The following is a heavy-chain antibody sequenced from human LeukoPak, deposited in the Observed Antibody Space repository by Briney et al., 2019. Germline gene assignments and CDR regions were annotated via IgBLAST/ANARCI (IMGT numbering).Heavy chain of an antibody. Sequence: GGSLRLSCAASGFTFSSYWMSWVRPAPGKGLEWVANIKQDGSEKYYVDSVKGRFTISRDNAKNSLYLQMNSLRTEDTAMYYCARGPTRANSSDYWGQGTLVTVSS. J-gene: IGHJ4*02. CDR1: GFTFSSYW. V-gene: IGHV3-7*01. CDR2: IKQDGSEK. D-gene: IGHD2/OR15-2a*01. CDR3: ARGPTRANSSDY.